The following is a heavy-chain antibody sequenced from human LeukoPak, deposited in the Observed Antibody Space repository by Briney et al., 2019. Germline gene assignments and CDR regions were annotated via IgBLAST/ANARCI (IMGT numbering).Heavy chain of an antibody. D-gene: IGHD2-15*01. CDR1: GFSFSNYN. J-gene: IGHJ4*02. V-gene: IGHV3-48*01. Sequence: GSLRLSCAPSGFSFSNYNMNWVRQAPGKGLEWVSYISRSSSTIKYADSVKGRFTISRDHAKNSLYLQMNSLRVEDTAVYYCARDASRYCSGGNCYSGLLGYFDYWGQGTLVTVSS. CDR3: ARDASRYCSGGNCYSGLLGYFDY. CDR2: ISRSSSTI.